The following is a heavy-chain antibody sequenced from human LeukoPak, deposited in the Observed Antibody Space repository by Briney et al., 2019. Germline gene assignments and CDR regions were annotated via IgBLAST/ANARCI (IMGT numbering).Heavy chain of an antibody. J-gene: IGHJ5*02. Sequence: KSSETLSLTCTVSGASISSHYWSWMRQSAGKGLEWIGRIYTGGNTNYNPSLGSRVTMSLDTSKNQVSLTLKSVTAADTAVYFCARDPGFSGYYNWSDPWGQGILVNVSS. CDR2: IYTGGNT. V-gene: IGHV4-4*07. CDR1: GASISSHY. D-gene: IGHD5-12*01. CDR3: ARDPGFSGYYNWSDP.